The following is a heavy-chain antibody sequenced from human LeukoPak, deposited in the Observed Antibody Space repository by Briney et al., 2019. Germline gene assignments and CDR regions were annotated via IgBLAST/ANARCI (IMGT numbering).Heavy chain of an antibody. J-gene: IGHJ6*02. V-gene: IGHV4-34*01. Sequence: SETLSLTCAVYGGSFSGYYLSWIRQPPGKGLEWIGEINHSGSTNYNPSLKSRVTISVDTSKNQFSLKLSSVTAADTAVYYCARGRYFDGMDVWGQGTTVTVSS. CDR3: ARGRYFDGMDV. CDR1: GGSFSGYY. CDR2: INHSGST. D-gene: IGHD3-9*01.